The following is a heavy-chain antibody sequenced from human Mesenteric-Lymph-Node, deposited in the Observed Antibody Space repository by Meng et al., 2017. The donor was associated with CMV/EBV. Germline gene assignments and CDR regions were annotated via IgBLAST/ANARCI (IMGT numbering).Heavy chain of an antibody. CDR3: AKAATLPDY. CDR1: GFTFSTYA. V-gene: IGHV3-30*04. Sequence: GGSLRLSCAASGFTFSTYAVHWVRQAPGKGLEWVAVISYDGNNYYYADSVKGRFTISRDNSKNTLYLQMNSLRAEDTAVYYCAKAATLPDYWGQGTLVTVSS. J-gene: IGHJ4*02. CDR2: ISYDGNNY.